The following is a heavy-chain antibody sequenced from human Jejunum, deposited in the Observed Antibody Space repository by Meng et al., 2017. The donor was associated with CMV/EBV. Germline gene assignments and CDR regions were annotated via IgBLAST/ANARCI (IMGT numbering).Heavy chain of an antibody. J-gene: IGHJ6*02. V-gene: IGHV1-2*02. CDR3: AREGDIVFPSTIISYHYAMDV. CDR2: INPDSGAT. Sequence: YIQWVRRAPGQGLEWMGWINPDSGATSYAQKFRGRVTMTRDTSTKTAYMELGRLRPDDTAVYFCAREGDIVFPSTIISYHYAMDVWGQGTTVTVSS. D-gene: IGHD2-15*01. CDR1: Y.